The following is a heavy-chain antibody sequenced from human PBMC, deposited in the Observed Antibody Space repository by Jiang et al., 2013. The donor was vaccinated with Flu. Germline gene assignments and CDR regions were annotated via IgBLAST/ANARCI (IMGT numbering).Heavy chain of an antibody. CDR3: ARDEEAAYYFDY. D-gene: IGHD2-15*01. CDR1: FSSYS. Sequence: FSSYSVNWVRQAPGKGLEWVSSISSSSSYIYYADSVKGRFTISRDNAKNSLYLQMNSLRAEDTAVYYCARDEEAAYYFDYWGQGTLVTVSS. J-gene: IGHJ4*02. V-gene: IGHV3-21*01. CDR2: ISSSSSYI.